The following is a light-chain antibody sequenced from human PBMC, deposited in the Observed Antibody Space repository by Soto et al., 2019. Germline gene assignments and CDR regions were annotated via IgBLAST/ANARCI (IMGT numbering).Light chain of an antibody. CDR3: SSYTSASTPYV. CDR2: EVS. CDR1: SSDVGSYNY. J-gene: IGLJ1*01. V-gene: IGLV2-14*01. Sequence: QSVLTQPASVSGSPGQSITISCTGTSSDVGSYNYVSWYQQHPGKAPKLMIYEVSNRPSGVSNRFSGSKSGNTASLTISGLLAEDEADYYGSSYTSASTPYVFGTGTKLTVL.